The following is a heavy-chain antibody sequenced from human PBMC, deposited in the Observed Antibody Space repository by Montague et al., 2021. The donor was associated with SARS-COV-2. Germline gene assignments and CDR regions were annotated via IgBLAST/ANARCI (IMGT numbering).Heavy chain of an antibody. Sequence: SETLSLTCTVSGDSISTSYWAWIRQPPGKGLEWIGYVYYSGRSSYYSSLKSRVTISVDTSKNQVSLNLRSVTAADTAVYFCVRADRRDPDTPHRYYYKGMDLWGQGTTVTVSS. CDR2: VYYSGRS. J-gene: IGHJ6*02. CDR1: GDSISTSY. D-gene: IGHD2-15*01. CDR3: VRADRRDPDTPHRYYYKGMDL. V-gene: IGHV4-59*01.